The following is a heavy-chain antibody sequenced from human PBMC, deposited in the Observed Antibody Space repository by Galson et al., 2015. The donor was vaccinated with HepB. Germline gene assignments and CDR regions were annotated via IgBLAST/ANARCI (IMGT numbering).Heavy chain of an antibody. V-gene: IGHV3-74*01. CDR2: IKSDGSRA. CDR1: GFTFSRYW. Sequence: SLRLSCAASGFTFSRYWMSWVRQAPGKGLVWVSRIKSDGSRASHADSVQGRFTISRDNAKNTLYLQMSSLRAEDTAVYYCARGETSGGYTYGYDYWGQGTLVTVSS. D-gene: IGHD5-18*01. J-gene: IGHJ4*02. CDR3: ARGETSGGYTYGYDY.